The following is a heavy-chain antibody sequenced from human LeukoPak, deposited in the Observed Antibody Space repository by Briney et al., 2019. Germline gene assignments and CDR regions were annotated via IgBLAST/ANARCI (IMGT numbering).Heavy chain of an antibody. V-gene: IGHV3-7*01. J-gene: IGHJ6*02. CDR1: GFALSAYW. CDR3: ARDYTATGAMDV. Sequence: GGSLRLSCAASGFALSAYWMNWVRQAPGKGLQWLANIKQDGTVQHYVDSVKGRFTISLDNAKNSLFLQMNSLRAEDTAFYYCARDYTATGAMDVWGQGTTVTVS. CDR2: IKQDGTVQ. D-gene: IGHD2-21*02.